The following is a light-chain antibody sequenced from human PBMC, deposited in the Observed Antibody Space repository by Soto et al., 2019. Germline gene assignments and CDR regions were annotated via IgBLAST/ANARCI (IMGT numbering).Light chain of an antibody. CDR1: QSISSY. Sequence: DIQMTQSPSTLSASVGDRVTIACRASQSISSYLAWYQQKPGKAPNLLIYKASNLASGVPSRFTGGGSGTDFTLTINSLQPDDSATYFCQQYSTHSTFGQGTKLEI. CDR3: QQYSTHST. CDR2: KAS. V-gene: IGKV1-5*03. J-gene: IGKJ2*01.